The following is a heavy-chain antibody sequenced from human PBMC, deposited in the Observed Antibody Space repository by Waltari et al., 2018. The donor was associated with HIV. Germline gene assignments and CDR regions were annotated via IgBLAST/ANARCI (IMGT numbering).Heavy chain of an antibody. CDR1: GYTFSDNY. CDR3: ARVPQGRLGELSTYYFDY. Sequence: QVQLVQSGAAVKKPGASVKVSCKTSGYTFSDNYIHWMRQAPGQGPEWMGWINPNSGGTNYAQRFQDRVTLTRDTHISTVFMDLSRLASDDTAVYYCARVPQGRLGELSTYYFDYWGQGSLVIVSS. D-gene: IGHD3-16*01. V-gene: IGHV1-2*02. CDR2: INPNSGGT. J-gene: IGHJ4*02.